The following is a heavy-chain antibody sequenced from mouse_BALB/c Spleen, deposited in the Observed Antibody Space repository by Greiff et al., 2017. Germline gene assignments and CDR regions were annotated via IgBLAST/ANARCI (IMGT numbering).Heavy chain of an antibody. CDR3: ARAKFITTADWYFDV. D-gene: IGHD1-2*01. CDR1: GFTFTDYY. J-gene: IGHJ1*01. V-gene: IGHV7-3*02. CDR2: IRNKANGYTT. Sequence: EVMLVESGGGLVQPGGSLRLSCATSGFTFTDYYMSWVRQPPGKALEWLGFIRNKANGYTTEYSASVKGRFTISRDNSQSILYLQMNTLRAEDSATYYCARAKFITTADWYFDVWGAGTTVTVSS.